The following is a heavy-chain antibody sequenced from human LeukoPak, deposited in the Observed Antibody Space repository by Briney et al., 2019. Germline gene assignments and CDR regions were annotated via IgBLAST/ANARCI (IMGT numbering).Heavy chain of an antibody. CDR3: ARDRGGYSGYDGWFDP. J-gene: IGHJ5*02. CDR1: GYTFTGYY. Sequence: PGASVKVSCKASGYTFTGYYMHWVRQAPGQGLEWMGWINPNSGGTNYAQKFQGRVTMTRDTSISTAYMELSRLRPDDTAVYYCARDRGGYSGYDGWFDPWGQGTLVTVSS. D-gene: IGHD5-12*01. CDR2: INPNSGGT. V-gene: IGHV1-2*02.